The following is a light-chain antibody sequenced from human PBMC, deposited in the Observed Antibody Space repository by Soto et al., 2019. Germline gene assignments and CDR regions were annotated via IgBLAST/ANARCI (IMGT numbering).Light chain of an antibody. CDR1: QSVCSNC. CDR3: QHYGTTSWT. J-gene: IGKJ1*01. Sequence: ETVLTQSPGTLSLSPGEGATLSCRASQSVCSNCLAWYQQKPGQAPRLLVFGASGRATGIPDTFSGSGSGTDFTLTISRLEPEDFAVYYCQHYGTTSWTFGQGAKVEI. CDR2: GAS. V-gene: IGKV3-20*01.